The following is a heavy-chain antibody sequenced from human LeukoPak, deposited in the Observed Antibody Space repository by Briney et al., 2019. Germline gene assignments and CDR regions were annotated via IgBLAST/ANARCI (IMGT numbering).Heavy chain of an antibody. CDR2: INHSGST. Sequence: SETLSLTCTVYGGSFSGYYWSWIRQPPGKGLEWIGEINHSGSTNYNPSLKSRVTISVDTSKNQFSLKLSSVTAADTAVYYCARHEIVGATTPALRFLLANFDYWGQGTLVTVSS. CDR3: ARHEIVGATTPALRFLLANFDY. V-gene: IGHV4-34*01. J-gene: IGHJ4*02. CDR1: GGSFSGYY. D-gene: IGHD1-26*01.